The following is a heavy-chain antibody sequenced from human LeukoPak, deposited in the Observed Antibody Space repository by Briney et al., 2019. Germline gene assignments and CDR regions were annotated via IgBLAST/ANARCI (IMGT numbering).Heavy chain of an antibody. CDR1: RFTFSSYS. D-gene: IGHD2-2*01. Sequence: PGGSLRLSCAASRFTFSSYSMNWVRQAPGKGLEWVSYISSSSSTIYYAESVKGRFTISRDNAKNSLYLQMNSLRDEDTAVYYCARDSVSTYQNWFDPWGQGTLVTVSS. CDR3: ARDSVSTYQNWFDP. CDR2: ISSSSSTI. V-gene: IGHV3-48*02. J-gene: IGHJ5*02.